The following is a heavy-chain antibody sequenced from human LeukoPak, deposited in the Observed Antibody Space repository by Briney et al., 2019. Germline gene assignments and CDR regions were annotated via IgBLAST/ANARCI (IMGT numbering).Heavy chain of an antibody. CDR1: GVSFSVYW. D-gene: IGHD3-22*01. J-gene: IGHJ4*02. CDR3: ARDLYRIVVVPHYFDY. CDR2: SKTDGSIT. Sequence: GGSLRLSCAASGVSFSVYWMPWVRQAPGRGPVWVSRSKTDGSITDYADFVKGRFTISRDNAKNSLYLQMNSLRAEDTAVYYCARDLYRIVVVPHYFDYWGQGTLVTVSS. V-gene: IGHV3-74*01.